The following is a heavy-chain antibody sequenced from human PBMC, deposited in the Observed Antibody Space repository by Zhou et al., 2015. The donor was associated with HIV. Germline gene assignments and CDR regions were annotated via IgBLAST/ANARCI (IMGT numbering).Heavy chain of an antibody. CDR2: IVVGTGKT. CDR3: AADPYCGTFGCYKDWFDP. V-gene: IGHV1-58*02. Sequence: QLVQSGPEVKKPGSSVKVSCKASGFTFTSSAIQWVRQARGQGLEWLGWIVVGTGKTNYAQRFRERLTITRDSSTSTVYMELNVLTFDDTAVYYCAADPYCGTFGCYKDWFDPWGRRNLGHRLV. CDR1: GFTFTSSA. J-gene: IGHJ5*02. D-gene: IGHD2-21*01.